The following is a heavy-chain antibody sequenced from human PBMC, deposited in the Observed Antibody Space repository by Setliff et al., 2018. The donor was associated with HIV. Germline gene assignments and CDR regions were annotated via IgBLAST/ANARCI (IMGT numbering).Heavy chain of an antibody. J-gene: IGHJ4*02. CDR1: GFTFSRFW. V-gene: IGHV3-21*04. CDR2: ISTTSSNT. CDR3: ARDPQRGDGYSFDY. D-gene: IGHD2-21*01. Sequence: PGGSLRLSCAASGFTFSRFWMHWVRQVPGKGLMWVSYISTTSSNTNYADSVKGRFTISRDNPKNSLYLQMNSLTAEDTAVYYCARDPQRGDGYSFDYWGRGTLVTVSS.